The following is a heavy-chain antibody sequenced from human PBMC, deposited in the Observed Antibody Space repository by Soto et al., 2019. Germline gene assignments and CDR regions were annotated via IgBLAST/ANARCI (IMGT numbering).Heavy chain of an antibody. D-gene: IGHD3-16*01. J-gene: IGHJ4*02. V-gene: IGHV4-31*03. Sequence: SETLSLTCSVSGDSIISGDYYCIWSRQHPGKGLEWIGYIYCIGITHYNPSLKRRVTISVDTSNHQFALKLMSVTAAATPVYYCARGLRRGEYVYFDYWGQGPLVTVCS. CDR3: ARGLRRGEYVYFDY. CDR1: GDSIISGDYY. CDR2: IYCIGIT.